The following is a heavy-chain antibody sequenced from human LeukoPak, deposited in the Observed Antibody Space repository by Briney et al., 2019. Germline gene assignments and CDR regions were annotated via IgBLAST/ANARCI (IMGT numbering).Heavy chain of an antibody. CDR1: GFTFSSYA. Sequence: GGSLRLSCAASGFTFSSYAMSWVRQAPGKGLEWVSAISGSGGNTYYADSVKGRFTISRDNSKNTLYLQMNSLRAEDTAVYYCAKDGVVTPNRNYYYYGKDVWGQGTTVTVSS. J-gene: IGHJ6*02. CDR2: ISGSGGNT. CDR3: AKDGVVTPNRNYYYYGKDV. V-gene: IGHV3-23*01. D-gene: IGHD4-23*01.